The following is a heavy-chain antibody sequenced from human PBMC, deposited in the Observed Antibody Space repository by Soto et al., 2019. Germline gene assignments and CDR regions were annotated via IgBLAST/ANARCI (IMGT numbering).Heavy chain of an antibody. V-gene: IGHV3-33*05. Sequence: QVQLVESGGGVVQPGTSLRLSCVGSGFTFRGYVIHWVRQAPGKGLEWVALTSYDGSNNFYGDSVKGRFTISRHNSRNTVELQMDSLRFEDTALYYCARWGTTGGLDVWGQGTLLSVSS. CDR3: ARWGTTGGLDV. D-gene: IGHD3-16*01. CDR2: TSYDGSNN. CDR1: GFTFRGYV. J-gene: IGHJ4*02.